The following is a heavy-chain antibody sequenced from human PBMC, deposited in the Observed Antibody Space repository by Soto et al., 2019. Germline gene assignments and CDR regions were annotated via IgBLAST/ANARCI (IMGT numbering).Heavy chain of an antibody. CDR1: GFTFSSYA. CDR3: ARRVVPAATYRRDWFDP. Sequence: PGGSLRLSCAASGFTFSSYAMSWVRQAPGKGLEWVSAISGSGGSTYYADSVKGRFTISRDNSKNALYLQMNSLRAEDTAVYYCARRVVPAATYRRDWFDPWGQGTLVTVSS. V-gene: IGHV3-23*01. CDR2: ISGSGGST. D-gene: IGHD2-2*01. J-gene: IGHJ5*02.